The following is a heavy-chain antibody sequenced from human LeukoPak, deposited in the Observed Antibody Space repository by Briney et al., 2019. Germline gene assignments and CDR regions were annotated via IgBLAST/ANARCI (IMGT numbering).Heavy chain of an antibody. CDR1: GGSISSYY. D-gene: IGHD3-16*01. CDR3: ARIRGYFDY. Sequence: PSETLSLTCTVSGGSISSYYWSWIRQPPGKGLEWIGYIYYSGSTNYNPSLKSRVTISVDTSKNQFSLKLSSVTVADTAVYYCARIRGYFDYWGQGTLVTVSS. V-gene: IGHV4-59*01. CDR2: IYYSGST. J-gene: IGHJ4*02.